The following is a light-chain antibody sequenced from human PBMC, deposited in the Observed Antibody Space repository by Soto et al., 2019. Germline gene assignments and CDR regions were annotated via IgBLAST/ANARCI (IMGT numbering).Light chain of an antibody. V-gene: IGKV1-5*01. J-gene: IGKJ1*01. CDR1: QSISSW. CDR2: DAS. CDR3: RQYNSYSRT. Sequence: DIQMTQSPSTLSASVGDRVTITCRASQSISSWLAWYQQKPGKAPKLLIYDASSLESGVPSRFSGSGSGTGFTLTISSLQPDDFATYYCRQYNSYSRTFGQGTKVDIK.